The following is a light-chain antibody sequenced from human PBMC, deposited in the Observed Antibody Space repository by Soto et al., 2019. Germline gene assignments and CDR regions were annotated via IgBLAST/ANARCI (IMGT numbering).Light chain of an antibody. J-gene: IGLJ1*01. CDR1: SSNIGRNT. Sequence: QSALTQPPSASGTPGQRVIISCSGGSSNIGRNTVNWYQHLPGTAPRLLIYTNDQRPSGVPDRFSGSKSGTSASLAISGLQSEDEADYYCAAWDDTPSFVFGTGTKVTVL. CDR3: AAWDDTPSFV. CDR2: TND. V-gene: IGLV1-44*01.